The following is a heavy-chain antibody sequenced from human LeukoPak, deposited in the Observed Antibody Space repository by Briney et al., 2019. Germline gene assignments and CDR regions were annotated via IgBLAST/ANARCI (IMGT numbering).Heavy chain of an antibody. CDR1: RFTFGNYG. Sequence: GGSLRLSCAASRFTFGNYGMTWVRQAPGKGLEWVSSISGSGGSTYYADSMKGRFTISRDNSKNTLYLQMNSLRDEDTAVYYCAKSSYYDSSGYYREYYFDYWGQGTLVTVSS. D-gene: IGHD3-22*01. V-gene: IGHV3-23*01. CDR3: AKSSYYDSSGYYREYYFDY. CDR2: ISGSGGST. J-gene: IGHJ4*02.